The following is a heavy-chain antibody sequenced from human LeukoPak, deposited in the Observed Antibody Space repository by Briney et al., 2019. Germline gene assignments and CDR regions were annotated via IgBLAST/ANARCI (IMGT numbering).Heavy chain of an antibody. CDR2: VFYSGGT. CDR3: ARLYAGAYTRLDP. J-gene: IGHJ5*02. Sequence: PSETLSLNCTVSGGSISGFHWSWIRQPPGKGLEYIGDVFYSGGTNYNSSLKSRLTISVDTSRNQFSLKLTSVTAADTAVYYCARLYAGAYTRLDPWGQGTLVAVSS. D-gene: IGHD3-16*01. CDR1: GGSISGFH. V-gene: IGHV4-59*08.